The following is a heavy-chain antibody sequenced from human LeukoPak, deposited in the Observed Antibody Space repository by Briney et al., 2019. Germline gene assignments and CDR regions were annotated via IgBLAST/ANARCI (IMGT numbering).Heavy chain of an antibody. J-gene: IGHJ4*02. CDR1: GGSISSSSYY. D-gene: IGHD1-26*01. V-gene: IGHV4-39*01. CDR2: FYYSGST. CDR3: ARSRSGSYKRWYYFDY. Sequence: PSQTLSLTCTVSGGSISSSSYYWGWIRQPPGKGLEWIGSFYYSGSTYYNPSLKSRVTISVDTSKNQFSLKLSSVTAADTAVYYCARSRSGSYKRWYYFDYWGQGTLVTVSS.